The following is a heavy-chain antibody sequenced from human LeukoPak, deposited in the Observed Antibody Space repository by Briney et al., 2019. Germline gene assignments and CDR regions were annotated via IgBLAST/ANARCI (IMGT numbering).Heavy chain of an antibody. J-gene: IGHJ4*02. CDR1: GFSFISYG. D-gene: IGHD3-10*01. CDR3: AKDRARVTMVRGVITNSPFGY. V-gene: IGHV3-30*18. Sequence: PGGSLRLSCAASGFSFISYGIHWVRQAPGKGLEWVAVISYDGSNKYYADSVKGRFTISRDNSKNTLYLQMNSLRAEDTAVYYCAKDRARVTMVRGVITNSPFGYWGQGTLVTVSS. CDR2: ISYDGSNK.